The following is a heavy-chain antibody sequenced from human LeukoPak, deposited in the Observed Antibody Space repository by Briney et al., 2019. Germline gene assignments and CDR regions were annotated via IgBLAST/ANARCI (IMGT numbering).Heavy chain of an antibody. CDR1: GYTFTGYY. J-gene: IGHJ5*02. D-gene: IGHD3-10*01. Sequence: ASVKVSCKASGYTFTGYYMHWVRQAPGQGLAWMGWINPNSGGTNYTQKFQGRVTMTRDTSISTAYMELSRLRSDDTAVYYCARASRVRGVISNWFDPWGQGTLVTVSS. CDR2: INPNSGGT. V-gene: IGHV1-2*02. CDR3: ARASRVRGVISNWFDP.